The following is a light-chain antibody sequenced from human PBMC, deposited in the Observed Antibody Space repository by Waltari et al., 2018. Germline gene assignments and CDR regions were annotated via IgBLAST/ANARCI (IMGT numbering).Light chain of an antibody. Sequence: DIQMTQSPSTLSASVGDRVTITCRPSQSVNMWLAWYQQKPGKAPKLLIYRTSSLESGVPVRFSGSGSATEFTRTHSSLQPDDFATYYCQQYNTYVTFGPGTKVDIK. CDR2: RTS. J-gene: IGKJ3*01. V-gene: IGKV1-5*03. CDR3: QQYNTYVT. CDR1: QSVNMW.